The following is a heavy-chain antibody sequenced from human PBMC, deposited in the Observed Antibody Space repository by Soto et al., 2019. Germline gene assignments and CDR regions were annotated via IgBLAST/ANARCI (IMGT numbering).Heavy chain of an antibody. D-gene: IGHD4-4*01. CDR1: AYNLAGDG. V-gene: IGHV1-18*01. J-gene: IGHJ6*02. Sequence: QVQVVQSGAEVKKPGASVRVSCKPSAYNLAGDGFTWVRQAPGQGLEWMGWINVHNGDTNYAQKFQDRFSLTTDTFTRTVYMELTNLRSDDTAVYYCARRGNQYMDVWCQGTTVIVSS. CDR3: ARRGNQYMDV. CDR2: INVHNGDT.